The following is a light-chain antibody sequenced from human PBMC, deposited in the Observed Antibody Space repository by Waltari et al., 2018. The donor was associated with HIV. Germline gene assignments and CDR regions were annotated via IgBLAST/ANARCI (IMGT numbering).Light chain of an antibody. Sequence: THPPSVSGAPGQRVTITCTGTSSHIGAGHAVPWYQQLPGTAPKLLIFGNDNRPSGVPDRFSGSKSGSSASLAITGLQPEDEGDYYCQSFDNTLRGVFGGGTKLTVL. J-gene: IGLJ3*02. V-gene: IGLV1-40*01. CDR2: GND. CDR1: SSHIGAGHA. CDR3: QSFDNTLRGV.